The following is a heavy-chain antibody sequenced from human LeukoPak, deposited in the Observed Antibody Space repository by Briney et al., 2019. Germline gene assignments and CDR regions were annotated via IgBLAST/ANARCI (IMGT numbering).Heavy chain of an antibody. J-gene: IGHJ4*02. Sequence: SETLSLTCTVSGASVSSYYWSWIRQPPGEGLECIGNIYYSGNTNYKSSLKSRVTISVDTSKNRFSLKLRSLTAADTAVYYCARQNYGGSFDYWGQGTRVTVSS. CDR3: ARQNYGGSFDY. V-gene: IGHV4-59*08. CDR1: GASVSSYY. CDR2: IYYSGNT. D-gene: IGHD4-23*01.